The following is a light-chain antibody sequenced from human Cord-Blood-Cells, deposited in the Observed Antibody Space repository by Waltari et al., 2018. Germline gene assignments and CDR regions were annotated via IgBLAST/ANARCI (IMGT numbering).Light chain of an antibody. CDR1: QSISSY. V-gene: IGKV1-39*01. CDR2: AAS. J-gene: IGKJ5*01. Sequence: DIQMTQSPSSLSASVGDSVTITCRASQSISSYLNWYQQKPGKAPKLLIYAASSLQSGVPSRFSGSGSGTDFTLTISILQPEDFATYYCQHSYSTPRTFGQGTRLEIK. CDR3: QHSYSTPRT.